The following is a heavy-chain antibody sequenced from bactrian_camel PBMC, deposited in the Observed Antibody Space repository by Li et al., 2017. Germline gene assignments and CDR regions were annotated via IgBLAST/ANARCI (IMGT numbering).Heavy chain of an antibody. D-gene: IGHD2*01. Sequence: QVQLVESGGGLVQPGGSLRLSCAASGFTFSSNYMAWLRQTPGKALEWVSSIYRDGSLIYYADSVKGRFTISQDNAKAIVYLQMDSLKTDDTAVYFCAAGPKVVVGRSPLFQGTYRYWGQGTQV. V-gene: IGHV3-2*01. J-gene: IGHJ4*01. CDR2: IYRDGSLI. CDR3: AAGPKVVVGRSPLFQGTYRY. CDR1: GFTFSSNY.